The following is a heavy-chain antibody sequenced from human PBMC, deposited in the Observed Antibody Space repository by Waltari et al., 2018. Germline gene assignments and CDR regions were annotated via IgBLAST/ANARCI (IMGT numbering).Heavy chain of an antibody. D-gene: IGHD3-3*01. J-gene: IGHJ6*02. CDR2: IIPIFGTA. V-gene: IGHV1-69*08. CDR1: GGTFSSYA. CDR3: ASSRESITVYYYGMDV. Sequence: QVQLVQSGAEVKKPGSSVKVSCKASGGTFSSYAISWVRQAPGQGLEWMGRIIPIFGTANYAQKFQGRVTITADKSTSTAYMELSSLRSEDAAVYYCASSRESITVYYYGMDVWGQGTTVTVSS.